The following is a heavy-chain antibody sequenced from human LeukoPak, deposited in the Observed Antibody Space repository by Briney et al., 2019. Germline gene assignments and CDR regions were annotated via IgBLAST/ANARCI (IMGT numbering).Heavy chain of an antibody. Sequence: GGSLRLSCAASGFTFSIYSMNWVRQAPGKGLEWVSCISSSSNYTNYADSVKGRFTISRDNARNSLYLQMNSLRAEDTAVYYCARGPWQRLVPGAFDVWGQATVVTVSS. CDR1: GFTFSIYS. J-gene: IGHJ3*01. CDR2: ISSSSNYT. CDR3: ARGPWQRLVPGAFDV. D-gene: IGHD6-13*01. V-gene: IGHV3-21*01.